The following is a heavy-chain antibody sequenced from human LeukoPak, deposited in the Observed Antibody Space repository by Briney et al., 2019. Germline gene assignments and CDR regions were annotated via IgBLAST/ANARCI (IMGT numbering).Heavy chain of an antibody. J-gene: IGHJ4*02. V-gene: IGHV4-30-2*01. CDR2: INHSGST. Sequence: SQTLSLTCTVSGGSISSGGYYWSWIRQPPGKGLEWIGEINHSGSTNYNPSLKSRVTISVDTSKNQFSLKLSSVTAADTAVYYCARAGGQLGVYIYFDYWGQGTLVTVSS. CDR1: GGSISSGGYY. D-gene: IGHD6-6*01. CDR3: ARAGGQLGVYIYFDY.